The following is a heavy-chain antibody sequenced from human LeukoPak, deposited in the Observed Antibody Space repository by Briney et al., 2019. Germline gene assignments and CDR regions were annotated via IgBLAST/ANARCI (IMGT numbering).Heavy chain of an antibody. Sequence: SETLSLTCTVSGYSISSGYYWGWIRQPPGKGLEWIGSIYHSGSTYYNPSLKSRVTISVDTSKNQFSLKLSSVTAADTAVYYCARVRRRGRELLHLGKIHDAFDIWGQGTMVTVSS. J-gene: IGHJ3*02. V-gene: IGHV4-38-2*02. CDR1: GYSISSGYY. D-gene: IGHD1-26*01. CDR2: IYHSGST. CDR3: ARVRRRGRELLHLGKIHDAFDI.